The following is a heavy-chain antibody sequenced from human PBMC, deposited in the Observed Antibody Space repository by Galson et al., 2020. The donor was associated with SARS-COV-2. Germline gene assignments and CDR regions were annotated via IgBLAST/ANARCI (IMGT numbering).Heavy chain of an antibody. CDR3: ARDGVATTKGDYYYYGMDV. J-gene: IGHJ6*02. V-gene: IGHV1-18*04. CDR2: NSAYNGNT. Sequence: ASVKVSCRASGYTISRYGISWVRQAPGQGLEWMGWNSAYNGNTTYTQKFQDRVIMTTDTSTSTAYMDLRSLRSDDTAVYYCARDGVATTKGDYYYYGMDVWGQGTTGTVS. CDR1: GYTISRYG. D-gene: IGHD5-12*01.